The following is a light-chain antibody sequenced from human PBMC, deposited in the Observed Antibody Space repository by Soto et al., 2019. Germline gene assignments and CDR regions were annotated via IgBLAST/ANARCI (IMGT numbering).Light chain of an antibody. V-gene: IGLV2-14*03. Sequence: QSVLTQPASVSGSPGQSITISCTGTSSDVGGYNHVSWYQHHPGKAPKVIIYDVSNRPSGVSNRFSGSKSGNTASLTFSGLQAEDEADYYCSSYTSSSTYVFGTGTKVTLL. CDR3: SSYTSSSTYV. J-gene: IGLJ1*01. CDR1: SSDVGGYNH. CDR2: DVS.